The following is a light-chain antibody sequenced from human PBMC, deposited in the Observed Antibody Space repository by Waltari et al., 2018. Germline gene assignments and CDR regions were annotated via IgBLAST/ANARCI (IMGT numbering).Light chain of an antibody. CDR1: RSDIDHYNS. Sequence: HSALTQPASVSGSPGQSITISCTGIRSDIDHYNSVSWYQQHPGKAPKLIIYDVNVRPSRVSNRFSGSKSGNTASLTISGLQADDEADYYCSSYVSSNFGSGTKVTVL. CDR3: SSYVSSN. V-gene: IGLV2-14*03. CDR2: DVN. J-gene: IGLJ1*01.